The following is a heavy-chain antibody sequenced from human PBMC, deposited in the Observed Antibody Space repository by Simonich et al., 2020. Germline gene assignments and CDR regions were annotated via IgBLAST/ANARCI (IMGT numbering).Heavy chain of an antibody. D-gene: IGHD2-2*01. CDR2: IRSSSSYI. CDR1: GFTFSSYS. Sequence: EVQLVESGGGLVKPGGSLRLSCAASGFTFSSYSRNWVRQAPGKGLEWVSSIRSSSSYIYYADTVKGRFTIARDNAMNSLYLQMNSLRAEDTAVYYCAGGVYCSSTSCSTYYYYGMDVWGQGTTVTVSS. CDR3: AGGVYCSSTSCSTYYYYGMDV. V-gene: IGHV3-21*01. J-gene: IGHJ6*02.